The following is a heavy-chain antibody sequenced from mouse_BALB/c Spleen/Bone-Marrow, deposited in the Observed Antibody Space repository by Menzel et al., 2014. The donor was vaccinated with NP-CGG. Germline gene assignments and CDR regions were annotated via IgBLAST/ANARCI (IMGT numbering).Heavy chain of an antibody. CDR3: GRRGNYDAMGY. J-gene: IGHJ4*01. V-gene: IGHV1-37*01. D-gene: IGHD2-1*01. Sequence: EVQLQQSGPELVKPGASVKISCKASGYSFTGYFMNWVRQSHGKSLEWIGRINPYHGDTFYNQNFKGKATLTVDKSSSTVYMEFLSLTSEDSAVYYCGRRGNYDAMGYWGQGTSVTVSS. CDR1: GYSFTGYF. CDR2: INPYHGDT.